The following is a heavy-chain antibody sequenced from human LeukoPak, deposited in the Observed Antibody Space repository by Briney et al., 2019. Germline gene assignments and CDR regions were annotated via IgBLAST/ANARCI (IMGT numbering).Heavy chain of an antibody. CDR3: ARGDLYSSSWYD. J-gene: IGHJ4*02. CDR1: GGSITSGDNY. V-gene: IGHV4-30-4*08. CDR2: IYYSGST. D-gene: IGHD6-13*01. Sequence: SETLSLTCTVSGGSITSGDNYWSWIRQPPGKGLEWIGYIYYSGSTYYNPSLKSRVTISVDTSKNQFSLKLSSMSAADTAVYYCARGDLYSSSWYDWGQGTLVTVSS.